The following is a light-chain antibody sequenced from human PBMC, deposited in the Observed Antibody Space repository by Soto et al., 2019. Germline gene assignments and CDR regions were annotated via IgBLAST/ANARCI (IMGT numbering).Light chain of an antibody. Sequence: AIQMTQSPSSLSASVGDRVTITCRASQGVKNDLGWYQQRPGKAPKLLIYAASSLQSGVPSRFSGSGSGTDFTLTITSLQPEDFATYYCLQDYTYPRTFGGGTKVDIK. CDR1: QGVKND. CDR3: LQDYTYPRT. CDR2: AAS. V-gene: IGKV1-6*01. J-gene: IGKJ4*01.